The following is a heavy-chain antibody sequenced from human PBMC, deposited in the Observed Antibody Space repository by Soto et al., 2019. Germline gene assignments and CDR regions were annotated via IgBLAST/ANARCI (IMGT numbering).Heavy chain of an antibody. Sequence: EIQLMQSGGGLAQPGGSLRLSCVASGFTFSKYAMNWVRQAPGKGLEWVASISGTAVSTDYADSVKGRFTISRDNSKNTVSLQMDNLRVEDTATYFCVNWNDEDVDWGQGTLVAVSS. D-gene: IGHD1-1*01. CDR3: VNWNDEDVD. CDR2: ISGTAVST. V-gene: IGHV3-23*01. CDR1: GFTFSKYA. J-gene: IGHJ4*01.